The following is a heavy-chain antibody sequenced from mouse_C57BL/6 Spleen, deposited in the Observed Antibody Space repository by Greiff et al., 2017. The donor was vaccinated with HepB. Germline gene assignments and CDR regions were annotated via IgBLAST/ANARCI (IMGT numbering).Heavy chain of an antibody. D-gene: IGHD3-2*02. CDR2: INYDGSST. CDR3: ARRAAQALYFDY. Sequence: EVKVVESEGGLVQPGSSMKLSCTASGFTFSDYYMAWVRQVPEKGLEWVANINYDGSSTYYLDSLKSRFIISRDNAKNILYLQMSSLKSEDTATYYCARRAAQALYFDYWGQGTTLTVSS. J-gene: IGHJ2*01. CDR1: GFTFSDYY. V-gene: IGHV5-16*02.